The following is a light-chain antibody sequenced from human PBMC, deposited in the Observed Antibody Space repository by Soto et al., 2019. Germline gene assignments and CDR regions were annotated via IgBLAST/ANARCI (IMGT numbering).Light chain of an antibody. Sequence: QSVLTQPRSVSGSPGQSVTISCTGTSSDVGGYNYVSWYQQHQGKAPKLMIYDVSKRPSGVPDRFSGSKSGNTASLTISGLQAEDEADYYCCSYAGSYTFVVFGGGTKVTVL. J-gene: IGLJ2*01. CDR2: DVS. CDR3: CSYAGSYTFVV. CDR1: SSDVGGYNY. V-gene: IGLV2-11*01.